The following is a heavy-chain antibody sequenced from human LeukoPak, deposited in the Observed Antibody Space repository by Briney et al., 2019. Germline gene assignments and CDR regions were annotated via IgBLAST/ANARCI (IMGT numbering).Heavy chain of an antibody. Sequence: PGGSLRLSCAASGFTFSNFWMSWAPKAQGKGLEWVANIKRDGSESHYVDSLKGRFTISRGNAKNSLYLQMNSLRAEDTAVYYCARDHEGALDYWGQGTQVTVSS. CDR3: ARDHEGALDY. J-gene: IGHJ4*02. D-gene: IGHD1-26*01. CDR2: IKRDGSES. CDR1: GFTFSNFW. V-gene: IGHV3-7*05.